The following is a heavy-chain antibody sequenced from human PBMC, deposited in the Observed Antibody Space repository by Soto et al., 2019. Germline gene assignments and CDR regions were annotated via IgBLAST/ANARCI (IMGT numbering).Heavy chain of an antibody. CDR3: ARHDAFYDNSGSH. J-gene: IGHJ4*02. CDR1: EYSFSTYW. CDR2: IYPGDSDT. V-gene: IGHV5-51*01. Sequence: GESLKISCQGSEYSFSTYWIAWVRQMPGKGLEWMGIIYPGDSDTRYSPSFQGQVTISADKSINTAYLQWSSLRASDTAMYYCARHDAFYDNSGSHWGQGTLVTVSS. D-gene: IGHD3-22*01.